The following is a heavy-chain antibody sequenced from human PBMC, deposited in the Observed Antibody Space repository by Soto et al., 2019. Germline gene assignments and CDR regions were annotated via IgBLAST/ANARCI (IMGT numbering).Heavy chain of an antibody. CDR2: IRGTGAST. CDR3: AKSTGDRWTSYYFDS. V-gene: IGHV3-23*01. Sequence: EVQLLESGGGLVQPGGSLKLSCEVSEFIFSLFSMSWVSQAPGKGLEWVSGIRGTGASTYYGSSVRGRFSISRDNSGYTLYLQMNNLRAEDTAMYFWAKSTGDRWTSYYFDSWGQGTLVTVSS. J-gene: IGHJ4*02. CDR1: EFIFSLFS. D-gene: IGHD4-4*01.